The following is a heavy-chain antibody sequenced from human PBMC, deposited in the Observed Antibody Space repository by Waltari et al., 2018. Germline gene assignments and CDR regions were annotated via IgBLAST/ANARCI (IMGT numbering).Heavy chain of an antibody. D-gene: IGHD2-15*01. Sequence: QVQLVESGGGVVQPGRPLRLSCAASGFTFSSYAVHWVRQAPGKGLEWVAVISYDGSNKYYADSVKGRFTISRDNSKNTLYLQMNSLRAEDTAVYYCAREDDHVDYWGQGTLVTVSS. CDR1: GFTFSSYA. J-gene: IGHJ4*02. CDR3: AREDDHVDY. CDR2: ISYDGSNK. V-gene: IGHV3-30*01.